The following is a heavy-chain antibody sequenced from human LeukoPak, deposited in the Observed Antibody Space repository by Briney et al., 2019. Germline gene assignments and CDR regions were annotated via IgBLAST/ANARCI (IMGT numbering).Heavy chain of an antibody. J-gene: IGHJ4*02. CDR2: ISPNSGGT. D-gene: IGHD3-22*01. CDR3: ARVKTMIVVVRLFDS. V-gene: IGHV1-2*02. CDR1: GYTFTDYY. Sequence: GASVKVSCKASGYTFTDYYIHWVRQAPGQGLEWMGWISPNSGGTNYAQKFQGRVTMTRDTSISTAFMELSRLRSDDTAVYYCARVKTMIVVVRLFDSWGQGTLVTVSS.